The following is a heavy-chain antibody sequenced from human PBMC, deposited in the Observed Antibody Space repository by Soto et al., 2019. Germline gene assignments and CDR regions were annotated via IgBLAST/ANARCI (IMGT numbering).Heavy chain of an antibody. CDR3: ARGAVHDGPSSLSSGWYGPQDY. V-gene: IGHV3-13*01. Sequence: GGSLRLSCAASGFTFSSYDMHWVRQATGKGLEWVSAIGTAGDTYYPGSVKGRFTISRENAKNSLYLQMNSLRAGDTAVYYCARGAVHDGPSSLSSGWYGPQDYWGQGTLVTVSS. CDR1: GFTFSSYD. J-gene: IGHJ4*02. D-gene: IGHD6-19*01. CDR2: IGTAGDT.